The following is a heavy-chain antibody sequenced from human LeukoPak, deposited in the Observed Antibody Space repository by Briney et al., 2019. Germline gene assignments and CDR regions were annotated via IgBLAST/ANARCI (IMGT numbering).Heavy chain of an antibody. CDR2: IIPILGIA. CDR1: GGTFSSYA. CDR3: ARVGSSGDLPLGY. Sequence: GASVKVSCKASGGTFSSYAISWVRQAPGQGLEWMGRIIPILGIANYAQKFQGRVTITADKSTSTAYMELSSLRSEDTAVYYCARVGSSGDLPLGYWGQGTLVTVSS. J-gene: IGHJ4*02. D-gene: IGHD4-17*01. V-gene: IGHV1-69*04.